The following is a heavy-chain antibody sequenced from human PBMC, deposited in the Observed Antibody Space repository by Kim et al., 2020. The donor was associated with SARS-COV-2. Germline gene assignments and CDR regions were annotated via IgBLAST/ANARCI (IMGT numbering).Heavy chain of an antibody. CDR2: ISGSGSTT. CDR1: GFTFSDYA. CDR3: AKESIVRYSSSWYDALYA. V-gene: IGHV3-23*01. Sequence: GGSLRLSCVASGFTFSDYAMSWVRQAPGKGLEWVSAISGSGSTTYYSDSVKGRFTISRDTSKNTLFLQMDSLSAEDTAVYYCAKESIVRYSSSWYDALYAWGQGTMVAVSS. D-gene: IGHD6-13*01. J-gene: IGHJ3*01.